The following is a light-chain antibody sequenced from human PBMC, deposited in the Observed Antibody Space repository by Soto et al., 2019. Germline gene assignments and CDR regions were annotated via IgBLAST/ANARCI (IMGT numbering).Light chain of an antibody. CDR1: QGISQY. Sequence: DIHLTQSPSLLSASVGDRVTITCRASQGISQYVAWYQQKPGKAPKLLIYTATVLQGGVPSRFSGTGSGTEFILTISSLQPEDFATYYCQQVNSYPLTFGGGTKVDI. V-gene: IGKV1-9*01. J-gene: IGKJ4*01. CDR3: QQVNSYPLT. CDR2: TAT.